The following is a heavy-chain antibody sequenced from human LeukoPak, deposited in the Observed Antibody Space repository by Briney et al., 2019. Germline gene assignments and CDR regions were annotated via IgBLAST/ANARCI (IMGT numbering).Heavy chain of an antibody. Sequence: GGALRLSCAASGFTFSSYAMSWVRQAPGKGLEWVSAISASGYSTYYADSVKGRFTISRDNSKKTLYLQMNSLRAEDTAIFYCAKDVYNWNFYFDYWGQGTLVTVSS. CDR2: ISASGYST. J-gene: IGHJ4*02. CDR1: GFTFSSYA. CDR3: AKDVYNWNFYFDY. D-gene: IGHD1-7*01. V-gene: IGHV3-23*01.